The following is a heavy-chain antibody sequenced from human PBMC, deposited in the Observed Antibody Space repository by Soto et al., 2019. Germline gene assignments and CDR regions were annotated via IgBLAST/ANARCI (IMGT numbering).Heavy chain of an antibody. CDR2: INAGNGNT. J-gene: IGHJ4*02. D-gene: IGHD3-22*01. CDR3: VRDYASDSGVHLDF. V-gene: IGHV1-3*01. CDR1: GYTFTSYA. Sequence: ASVKVSCKASGYTFTSYAMHWVRQAPGQRLEWMGWINAGNGNTKYSQKFQGRVSIIRDTSASTAYMELSSLISEDTAVYYCVRDYASDSGVHLDFWGQGTLVTVSS.